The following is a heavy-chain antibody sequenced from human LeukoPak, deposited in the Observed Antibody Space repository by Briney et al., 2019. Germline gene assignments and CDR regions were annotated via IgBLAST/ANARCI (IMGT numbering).Heavy chain of an antibody. CDR3: ARDLGYSGYDYYFDY. D-gene: IGHD5-12*01. J-gene: IGHJ4*02. Sequence: GASVKVSCKASGYTFTGYYMHWVRQAPGQGLEWMGWINPNSGGTNYAQKFQGRVTMTRDTSISTACMELSRLRSDDTAVYYCARDLGYSGYDYYFDYWGQGTLVTVSS. CDR1: GYTFTGYY. V-gene: IGHV1-2*02. CDR2: INPNSGGT.